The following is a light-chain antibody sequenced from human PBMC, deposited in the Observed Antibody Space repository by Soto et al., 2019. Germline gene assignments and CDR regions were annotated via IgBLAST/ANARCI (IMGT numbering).Light chain of an antibody. V-gene: IGKV3-15*01. J-gene: IGKJ5*01. CDR2: SAP. CDR1: QSISDT. Sequence: EIVMTQSPATLSVSPGGRATLSCRASQSISDTLAWYQQKPGQAPRLLIYSAPRGATGFPARFSGSGSGTDFTLTISSLQPEDFATYYCQQYNIYPTFGQGTRLEIK. CDR3: QQYNIYPT.